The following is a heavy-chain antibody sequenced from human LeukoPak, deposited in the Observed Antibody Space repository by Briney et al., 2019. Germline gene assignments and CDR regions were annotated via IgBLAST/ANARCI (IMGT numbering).Heavy chain of an antibody. Sequence: SETLSLTCAVYGGSFSGYYWSWIRQPPGKELEWIGEINHSGSTNYNPSLKSRVTISVDTSKNQFSLKLSSVTAADTAVYYCARVRTYYDFWSGYYPQAWFDPWGQGTLVTVSS. V-gene: IGHV4-34*01. D-gene: IGHD3-3*01. CDR2: INHSGST. CDR1: GGSFSGYY. CDR3: ARVRTYYDFWSGYYPQAWFDP. J-gene: IGHJ5*02.